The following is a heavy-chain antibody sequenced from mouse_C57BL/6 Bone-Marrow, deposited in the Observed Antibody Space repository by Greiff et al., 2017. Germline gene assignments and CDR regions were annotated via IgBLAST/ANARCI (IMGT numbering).Heavy chain of an antibody. CDR3: AREGPVAYYSNGAWFAY. Sequence: VQLQQPGTELVKPGASVKLSCKASGYTFTSYWMHWVKQRPGQGLEWIGNINPSNGGTNYNEKFKSKATLTVDKSSSTAYMQLSSLTSEDSAVSYCAREGPVAYYSNGAWFAYWGQGTLVTVSA. V-gene: IGHV1-53*01. CDR1: GYTFTSYW. D-gene: IGHD2-5*01. CDR2: INPSNGGT. J-gene: IGHJ3*01.